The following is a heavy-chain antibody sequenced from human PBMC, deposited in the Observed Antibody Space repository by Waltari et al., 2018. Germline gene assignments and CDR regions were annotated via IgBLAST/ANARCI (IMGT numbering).Heavy chain of an antibody. Sequence: QVQLQQWGAGLLKPSETLSLTCDVSGGSFSGYYWTWIRQPPGKGLEWIGEIYHSGRTNYNPSLKSRVRMSADTSKNQSSLSLTSMTAADTAVYYCARGRIVGVTRWFDPWGQGTPVTVSS. CDR1: GGSFSGYY. CDR3: ARGRIVGVTRWFDP. V-gene: IGHV4-34*01. D-gene: IGHD1-26*01. J-gene: IGHJ5*02. CDR2: IYHSGRT.